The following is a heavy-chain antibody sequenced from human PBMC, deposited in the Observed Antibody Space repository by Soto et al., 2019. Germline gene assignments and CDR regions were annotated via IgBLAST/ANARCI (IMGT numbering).Heavy chain of an antibody. Sequence: QVQLQESGPGLVKPSQTLSLTCTVSGGSISSGGYYWSWIRQHPGKGLEWIGYIYYRGRTYYNPSLKSRVTISVDTSKNQFSLKLSSVTAADTAVYYCCRARYGGFDPWGQGTLVTVSS. CDR3: CRARYGGFDP. CDR1: GGSISSGGYY. CDR2: IYYRGRT. V-gene: IGHV4-31*03. J-gene: IGHJ5*02. D-gene: IGHD3-16*01.